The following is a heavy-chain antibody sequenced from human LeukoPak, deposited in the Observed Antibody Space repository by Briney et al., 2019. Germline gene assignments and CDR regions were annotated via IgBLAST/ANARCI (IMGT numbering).Heavy chain of an antibody. Sequence: SETLSLTCTVSGGSISSGSYYWSWIRQPAGKGLEWIGRIYTSGSTNYDPSLKSRVTISVDTSKNQFSLRLSSVTAADTAVYYCARGVPADAFDIWGRGTMVTVSS. V-gene: IGHV4-61*02. CDR2: IYTSGST. D-gene: IGHD2-2*01. CDR3: ARGVPADAFDI. J-gene: IGHJ3*02. CDR1: GGSISSGSYY.